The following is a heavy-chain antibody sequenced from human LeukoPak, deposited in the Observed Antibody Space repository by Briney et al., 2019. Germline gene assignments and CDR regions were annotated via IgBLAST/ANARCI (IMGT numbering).Heavy chain of an antibody. J-gene: IGHJ3*02. D-gene: IGHD6-13*01. CDR1: GGSISSYY. V-gene: IGHV4-59*01. Sequence: SETLSLTCTVSGGSISSYYWSWIRQPPGKGLEWIGYIYYSGSTNYNPSLKSRVTISVDTSKNQFSLKLSSVTAADTAVYYCARGYSSSPPGGAFDIWGQGTMVTVSS. CDR2: IYYSGST. CDR3: ARGYSSSPPGGAFDI.